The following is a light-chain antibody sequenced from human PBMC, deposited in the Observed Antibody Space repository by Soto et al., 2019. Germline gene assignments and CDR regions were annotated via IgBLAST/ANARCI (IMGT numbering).Light chain of an antibody. CDR2: GAS. CDR1: QSVSSN. CDR3: QQYDNWPFT. J-gene: IGKJ3*01. V-gene: IGKV3-15*01. Sequence: EIVMTQSPATLSVSPGERATLSCRASQSVSSNLAWYQQKPGQAPRLLMFGASTRATDIPARFSSTGSGTEFTLTISSLQSEDFAVDDCQQYDNWPFTFGPGTKVYIK.